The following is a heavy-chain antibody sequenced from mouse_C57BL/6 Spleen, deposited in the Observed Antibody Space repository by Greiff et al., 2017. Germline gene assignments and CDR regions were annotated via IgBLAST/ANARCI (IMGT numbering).Heavy chain of an antibody. Sequence: QVQLQQSGAELVRPGTSVKVSCKASGYAFTNYLIEWVKQRPGQGLEWIGVINPGSGGTNYNEKFKGKATLTADKSSSTAYMQLSSLTSEDSAVYFCARDYGSSYWYFDGWGTGTTVTVSS. CDR2: INPGSGGT. D-gene: IGHD1-1*01. V-gene: IGHV1-54*01. CDR1: GYAFTNYL. J-gene: IGHJ1*03. CDR3: ARDYGSSYWYFDG.